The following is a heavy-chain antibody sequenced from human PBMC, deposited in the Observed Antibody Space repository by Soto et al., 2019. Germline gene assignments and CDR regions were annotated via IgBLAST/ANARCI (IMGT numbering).Heavy chain of an antibody. CDR2: ISGSGGST. CDR1: GFTFSSYA. V-gene: IGHV3-23*01. D-gene: IGHD3-10*01. J-gene: IGHJ6*03. CDR3: AKVAMVRGNYYYYMDV. Sequence: EVQLLESGGGLVQPGGSLRLSCAASGFTFSSYAMRWVRQAPGKGLEWVSAISGSGGSTYYADSVKGRFTISRDNYKNTLYLQMNSLRAEDTAVYYCAKVAMVRGNYYYYMDVWGKGTTVTVSS.